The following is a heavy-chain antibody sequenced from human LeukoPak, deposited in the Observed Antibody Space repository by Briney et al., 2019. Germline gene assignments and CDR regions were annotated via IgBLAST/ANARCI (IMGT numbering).Heavy chain of an antibody. CDR1: GYTFTRYY. J-gene: IGHJ6*03. CDR2: INHSGGST. D-gene: IGHD4-11*01. V-gene: IGHV1-46*01. Sequence: ASVKVSCKSSGYTFTRYYMHWVRQAPGQGLEWMGIINHSGGSTSYAQKFQGRVTMTRDMSTSTVYMELSSLRSEDTAVYYCARDISTVTTVLRYYYYYMDVWGKGTTVTVSS. CDR3: ARDISTVTTVLRYYYYYMDV.